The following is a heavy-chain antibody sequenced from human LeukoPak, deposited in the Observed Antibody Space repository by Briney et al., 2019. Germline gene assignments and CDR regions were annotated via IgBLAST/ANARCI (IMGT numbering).Heavy chain of an antibody. CDR2: ISSSGTTI. J-gene: IGHJ4*02. D-gene: IGHD2-15*01. CDR3: ARGDCNGGSCYLSLTTIDY. V-gene: IGHV3-11*04. Sequence: GGSLRLSCVASGFTFSDYYMSWIRQAPGKGLEWISYISSSGTTIYYTDSVKGRLTISRDNAENSLFLQMNSLRAEDTAVYYCARGDCNGGSCYLSLTTIDYWGQGTLVTVSS. CDR1: GFTFSDYY.